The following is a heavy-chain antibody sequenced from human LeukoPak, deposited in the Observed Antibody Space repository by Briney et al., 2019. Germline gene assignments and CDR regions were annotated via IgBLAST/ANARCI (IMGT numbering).Heavy chain of an antibody. V-gene: IGHV3-48*03. CDR1: GFPFSSYE. D-gene: IGHD2-2*01. CDR2: ISSSGNKI. Sequence: GGSLRLSCAASGFPFSSYEMNWIRQAPGKRLQWVSYISSSGNKIYYAASVKGRFTISRDNAKNSLYVQIDSLRGEDTAVYYCARGQRPQYTSTWDNWFDPWGQGPQVTVSS. J-gene: IGHJ5*02. CDR3: ARGQRPQYTSTWDNWFDP.